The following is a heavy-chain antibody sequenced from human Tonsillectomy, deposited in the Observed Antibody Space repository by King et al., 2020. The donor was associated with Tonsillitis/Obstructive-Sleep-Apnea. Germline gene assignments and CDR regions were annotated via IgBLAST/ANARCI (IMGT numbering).Heavy chain of an antibody. D-gene: IGHD2-15*01. V-gene: IGHV3-20*04. CDR1: GFTFDDYG. CDR2: VYWIGGCT. Sequence: VQLVESGGGVVRPGGALRLSCADSGFTFDDYGMCWVRQAPGEWLEWVAGVYWIGGCTGYADSVKCRFTISRDNAKNSLYLQMNSLRAEDTALYYCARGSCSGGSCYPDYWGQGTLVTVSS. J-gene: IGHJ4*02. CDR3: ARGSCSGGSCYPDY.